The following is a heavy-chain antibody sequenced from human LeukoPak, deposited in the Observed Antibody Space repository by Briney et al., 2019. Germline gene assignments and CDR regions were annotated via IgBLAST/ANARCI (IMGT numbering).Heavy chain of an antibody. J-gene: IGHJ4*02. D-gene: IGHD1-26*01. CDR2: INPSGGST. V-gene: IGHV1-46*01. CDR3: AREGSGSYFNPSRDFDY. Sequence: ASVKVSCKASGYTFTSYYMHWVRQAPGQGLEWMGIINPSGGSTSYAQKFQGRVTMTRDTSTSTVYMELSSLRSEDTAVYYRAREGSGSYFNPSRDFDYWGQGTLVTVSS. CDR1: GYTFTSYY.